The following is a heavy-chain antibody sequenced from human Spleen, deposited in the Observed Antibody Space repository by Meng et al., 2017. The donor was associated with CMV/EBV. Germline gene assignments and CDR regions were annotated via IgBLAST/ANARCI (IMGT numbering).Heavy chain of an antibody. Sequence: QVQLQQWGAGLLKPSETLSLTCAVYGGSFSGYYWSWIRQPPGKGLEWIGEINHSGSTNYNPSLKSRVTISVDTSKNQFSLKLSSVTAADTAVYYCARVPQLVPFDYWGQGTLVTVSS. J-gene: IGHJ4*02. CDR2: INHSGST. CDR1: GGSFSGYY. D-gene: IGHD6-13*01. CDR3: ARVPQLVPFDY. V-gene: IGHV4-34*01.